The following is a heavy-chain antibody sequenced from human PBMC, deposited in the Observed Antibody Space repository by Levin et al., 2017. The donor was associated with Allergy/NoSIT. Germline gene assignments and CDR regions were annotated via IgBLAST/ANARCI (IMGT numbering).Heavy chain of an antibody. CDR3: AKDPRASPSIAPGDSVGYYSDY. CDR1: GFTFSTYG. Sequence: PGGSLRLSCAASGFTFSTYGMHWVRQAPGKGLEGVAVISYDGSITYFADSVKGRFTISRDNSKNTLYLQMNSLRAEDTAVYYCAKDPRASPSIAPGDSVGYYSDYWGQGTLVTVSS. D-gene: IGHD6-13*01. CDR2: ISYDGSIT. J-gene: IGHJ4*02. V-gene: IGHV3-30*18.